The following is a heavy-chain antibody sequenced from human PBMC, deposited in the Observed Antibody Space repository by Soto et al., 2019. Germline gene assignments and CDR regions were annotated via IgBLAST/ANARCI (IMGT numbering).Heavy chain of an antibody. CDR1: GGSFSGYY. V-gene: IGHV4-34*01. CDR3: ARGRGYSYGYGLFDY. Sequence: SETLSLTCAVYGGSFSGYYWSWIRQPPGKGLEWIGEINHSGSTNYNQSIKSRVTISVDTSKNQFSLKLSSVTAADTAVYYCARGRGYSYGYGLFDYWGRGTLVTVS. J-gene: IGHJ4*02. D-gene: IGHD5-18*01. CDR2: INHSGST.